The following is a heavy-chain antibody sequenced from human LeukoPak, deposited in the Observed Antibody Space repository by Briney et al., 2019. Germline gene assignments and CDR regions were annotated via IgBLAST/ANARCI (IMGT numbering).Heavy chain of an antibody. Sequence: PGGSLRLSCTASESTFSNDWVSWVRQAPGTGLEWVGRIKSKINGGTIDYAAAVKDRFIISRDASKNTLYLQMNSLRAEDTAVYYCAKDLITIFGVVIDAFDIWGQGTMVTVSS. J-gene: IGHJ3*02. CDR2: IKSKINGGTI. D-gene: IGHD3-3*01. CDR1: ESTFSNDW. V-gene: IGHV3-15*01. CDR3: AKDLITIFGVVIDAFDI.